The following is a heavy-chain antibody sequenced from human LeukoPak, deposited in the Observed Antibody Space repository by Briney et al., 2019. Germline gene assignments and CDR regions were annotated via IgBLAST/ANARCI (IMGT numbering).Heavy chain of an antibody. J-gene: IGHJ5*02. CDR2: IIPILGIA. CDR3: ARVPAGGYSYGYNWFDP. V-gene: IGHV1-69*02. Sequence: SVKVSCKASGGTFSSYTISWVRQAPGQGLEWMGRIIPILGIANYAQKFQGRVTITADKSTSTAYMELSSLRSEDTAVYYCARVPAGGYSYGYNWFDPWGQGTLVTVSS. D-gene: IGHD5-18*01. CDR1: GGTFSSYT.